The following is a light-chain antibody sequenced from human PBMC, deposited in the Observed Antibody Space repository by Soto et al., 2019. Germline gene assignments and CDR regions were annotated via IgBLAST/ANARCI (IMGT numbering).Light chain of an antibody. CDR2: GVS. J-gene: IGLJ1*01. CDR3: MSYTGSSTSYV. V-gene: IGLV2-14*01. Sequence: QSALTQPASVSGSPGQSITISCSGTRSDIGSYNYVAWYQQFPGKTPKILIYGVSDRPSGVSSRFSGSKSGNTASLTISGLQAEDEAAYYCMSYTGSSTSYVFGSGTKLTVL. CDR1: RSDIGSYNY.